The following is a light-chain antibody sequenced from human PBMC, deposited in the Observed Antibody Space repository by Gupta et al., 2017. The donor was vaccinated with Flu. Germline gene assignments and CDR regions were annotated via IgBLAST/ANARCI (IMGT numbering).Light chain of an antibody. V-gene: IGKV1-8*01. CDR3: QQYYSYPLT. Sequence: PSSFSASTGDRVTITCRASQGISSYLAWYQQKPGKAPKLLIYAASTLQSGVPSRFSGSGSGTDFTLTISCLQSEDFATYYCQQYYSYPLTFGPGTKVDIK. J-gene: IGKJ3*01. CDR2: AAS. CDR1: QGISSY.